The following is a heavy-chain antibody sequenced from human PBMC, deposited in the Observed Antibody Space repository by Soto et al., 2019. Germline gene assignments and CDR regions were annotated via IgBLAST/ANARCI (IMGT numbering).Heavy chain of an antibody. CDR3: ARLSQDYDAHGMYV. J-gene: IGHJ6*02. CDR1: GYSFSNYW. V-gene: IGHV5-51*01. CDR2: IYPGDSDT. Sequence: GESLKISCKGSGYSFSNYWIGWVRQMPGKGLEWMGTIYPGDSDTRYSPSFQGQVTISADKSISTAYLQWSSLKASDTATYYCARLSQDYDAHGMYVWGQGTTVTVSS. D-gene: IGHD3-22*01.